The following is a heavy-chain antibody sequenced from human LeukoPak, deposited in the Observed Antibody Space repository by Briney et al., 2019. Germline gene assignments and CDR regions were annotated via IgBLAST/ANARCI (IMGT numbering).Heavy chain of an antibody. D-gene: IGHD6-13*01. J-gene: IGHJ4*02. CDR3: AKDGRVEQQLYYFDY. Sequence: GGSLRLSCAASGFTFDNSAMSWVRQNPGKGLEWVSTISASGGNTFYADSVKGRFTISRDNSKNTLHLQMNSLRAEDTAVYYCAKDGRVEQQLYYFDYWGQGALVTVSS. CDR1: GFTFDNSA. V-gene: IGHV3-23*01. CDR2: ISASGGNT.